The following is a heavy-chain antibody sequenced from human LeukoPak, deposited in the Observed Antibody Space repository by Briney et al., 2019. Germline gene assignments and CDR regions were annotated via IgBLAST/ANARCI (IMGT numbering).Heavy chain of an antibody. J-gene: IGHJ5*02. CDR2: IYHSGST. CDR3: ARPKGYCSGGSCAWGWFDP. Sequence: SETLSLTCTVSGYSISSGYYWGWIRQPPGKGLEWIGSIYHSGSTYYNPSLKSRVTISVDTSKNQFSLKLSSVTAADTAVYYCARPKGYCSGGSCAWGWFDPWGQGTLVTVSS. CDR1: GYSISSGYY. D-gene: IGHD2-15*01. V-gene: IGHV4-38-2*02.